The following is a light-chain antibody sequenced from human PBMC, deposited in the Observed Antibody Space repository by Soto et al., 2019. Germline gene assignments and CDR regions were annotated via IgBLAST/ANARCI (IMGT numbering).Light chain of an antibody. CDR3: KQSHTTPYT. J-gene: IGKJ2*01. CDR2: AAS. Sequence: DIQMTQSPSSLSASVGDRVTITCRASQSISSYLNWYQQKPGKAPKLLIYAASSLQSGVPSRFSGSGSGTDFTLTISSMPPQDFASYYCKQSHTTPYTFGQGTKM. V-gene: IGKV1-39*01. CDR1: QSISSY.